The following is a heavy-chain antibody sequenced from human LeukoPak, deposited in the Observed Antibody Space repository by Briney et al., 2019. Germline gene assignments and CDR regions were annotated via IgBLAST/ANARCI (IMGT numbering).Heavy chain of an antibody. V-gene: IGHV5-51*01. CDR1: GYSFTSYW. D-gene: IGHD6-13*01. J-gene: IGHJ3*02. CDR2: IYPDASDT. CDR3: ARPPYTSSSDAFDI. Sequence: GESLKISCKGSGYSFTSYWIGGVRQLPGKGLEWMGIIYPDASDTKYSPSFQGLVTISADKSISTAYLQWSSLKASDTAMYYCARPPYTSSSDAFDIWGQGTMVTVSS.